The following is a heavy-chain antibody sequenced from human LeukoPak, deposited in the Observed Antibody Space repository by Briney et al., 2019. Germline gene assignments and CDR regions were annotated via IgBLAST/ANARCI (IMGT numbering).Heavy chain of an antibody. CDR2: ISSSGSTI. D-gene: IGHD4-23*01. CDR3: ARGPTVVTPFDY. Sequence: PGGSLRLSCAASGFTFSSYEMNWVRQAPGKGLEWVSYISSSGSTIYYADSVKGRFTISRDNAKNSLYLQMNSLRAEDTAVYYCARGPTVVTPFDYWGQGTLVTVSS. J-gene: IGHJ4*02. CDR1: GFTFSSYE. V-gene: IGHV3-48*03.